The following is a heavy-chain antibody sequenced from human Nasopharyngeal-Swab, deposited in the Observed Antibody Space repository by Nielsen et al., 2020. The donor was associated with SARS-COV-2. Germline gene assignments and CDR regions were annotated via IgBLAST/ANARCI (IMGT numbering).Heavy chain of an antibody. CDR3: ARGGGRTKHGMDV. V-gene: IGHV4-34*01. Sequence: WIRQPPGKGLEWIGEINHSGSTNYNPSLKSRVTISVGTSKNQFSLKLSSVTAADTAVYYCARGGGRTKHGMDVWGQGTTVTVSS. J-gene: IGHJ6*02. CDR2: INHSGST. D-gene: IGHD3-16*01.